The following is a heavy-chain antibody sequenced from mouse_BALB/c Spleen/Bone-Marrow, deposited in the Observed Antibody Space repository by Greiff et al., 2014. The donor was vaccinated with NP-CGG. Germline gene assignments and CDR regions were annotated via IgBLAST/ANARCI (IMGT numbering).Heavy chain of an antibody. CDR3: ARDTMDY. J-gene: IGHJ4*01. V-gene: IGHV1S56*01. CDR1: GYTFTSYY. Sequence: HVQLQQSGPELVKPGASVRISCKASGYTFTSYYIHWVKQRPGQGLEWIGWIYPGNVNTKYKEKFKGKATLTADKSSSTAYMQLSSLTSEDSAVYFCARDTMDYWGQGTSVTVAS. CDR2: IYPGNVNT.